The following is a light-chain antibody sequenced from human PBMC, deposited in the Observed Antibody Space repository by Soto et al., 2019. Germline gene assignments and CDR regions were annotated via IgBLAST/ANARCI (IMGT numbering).Light chain of an antibody. CDR3: HQYNTYPLT. CDR2: KAS. J-gene: IGKJ4*01. V-gene: IGKV1-5*03. CDR1: QSISTW. Sequence: DIQMTQSPSTLSASVGDRVTITCRASQSISTWLAWYQQKPGKAPKLLIYKASNLECGVPSRFSGSGSGTEFNSTISSLQPDDFATYYCHQYNTYPLTFGGGTTVEIK.